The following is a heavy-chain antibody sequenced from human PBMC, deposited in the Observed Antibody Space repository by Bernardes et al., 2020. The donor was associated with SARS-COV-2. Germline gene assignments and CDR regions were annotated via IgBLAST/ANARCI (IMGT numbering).Heavy chain of an antibody. CDR3: ARENWFDP. V-gene: IGHV3-30-3*01. Sequence: GGSLRLSCAASGFTFSSYAMHWVRQAPGKGLEWVALISYDGSNKYYADSVKGRFTISRDNSKNTLYLQMNSLRAEDTAVYYCARENWFDPWGQGTLVTVSS. CDR2: ISYDGSNK. J-gene: IGHJ5*02. CDR1: GFTFSSYA.